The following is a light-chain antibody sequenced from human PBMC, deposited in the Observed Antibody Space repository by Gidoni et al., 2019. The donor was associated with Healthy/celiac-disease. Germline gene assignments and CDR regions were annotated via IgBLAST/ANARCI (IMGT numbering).Light chain of an antibody. V-gene: IGKV1-5*03. CDR1: QSIGSW. J-gene: IGKJ1*01. Sequence: DIQMTHSPSTLSASVGDRVSLTCRASQSIGSWLALYQQEPGKGPKLLIYKASSLECRVPARFRGSGCGTEFTLTISSLQPDDFATYYCQQYNSYWTFGQGTKVEIK. CDR2: KAS. CDR3: QQYNSYWT.